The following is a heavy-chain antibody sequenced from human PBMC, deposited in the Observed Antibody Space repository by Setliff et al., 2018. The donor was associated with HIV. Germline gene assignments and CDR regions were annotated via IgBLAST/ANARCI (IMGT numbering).Heavy chain of an antibody. J-gene: IGHJ4*02. Sequence: SVKISCKASGGTFSSFAFNWVRQAPGQGLEWMGDIIPTFGPVHYAQKFQGRVTITADDSTRTVYMELSSLRSEDTALYYCARDYVLRGTSLGYWGQGTLVTVSS. V-gene: IGHV1-69*13. D-gene: IGHD3-16*01. CDR2: IIPTFGPV. CDR3: ARDYVLRGTSLGY. CDR1: GGTFSSFA.